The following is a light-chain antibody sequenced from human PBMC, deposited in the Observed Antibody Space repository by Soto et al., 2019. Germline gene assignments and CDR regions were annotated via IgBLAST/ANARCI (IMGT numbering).Light chain of an antibody. CDR3: ASWDDSLSGVI. CDR2: SDN. Sequence: QSVLTQPPSASGTPGQRVTISCSGSSSNIGRDFVYWYQQVPGTAPKPLIYSDNQRYSGVPDRFSGSKSGTSASLAISGLRSEDEADYYCASWDDSLSGVIFGGGTKVTVL. V-gene: IGLV1-47*02. CDR1: SSNIGRDF. J-gene: IGLJ2*01.